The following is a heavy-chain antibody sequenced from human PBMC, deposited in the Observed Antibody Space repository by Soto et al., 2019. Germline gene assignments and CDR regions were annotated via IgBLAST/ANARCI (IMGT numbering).Heavy chain of an antibody. CDR1: GYTFNNYG. CDR3: ASTGQAPYYYCGMDV. V-gene: IGHV1-18*03. Sequence: QVQLVQSGAEVKKPGASVTVSCKASGYTFNNYGFSWVRQAPGQGLEWMGWISGYSGNTKYAEKFQNRVTMTTDTTTTSANMAPRSLRSDDMGVLSCASTGQAPYYYCGMDVWGQGTGVTVSS. J-gene: IGHJ6*02. CDR2: ISGYSGNT.